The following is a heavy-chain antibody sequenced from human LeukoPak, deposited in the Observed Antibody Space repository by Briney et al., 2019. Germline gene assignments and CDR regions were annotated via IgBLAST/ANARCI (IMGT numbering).Heavy chain of an antibody. CDR1: GFTFSSYA. V-gene: IGHV3-30*03. CDR2: TAFNGSHNDYVT. D-gene: IGHD6-19*01. CDR3: ARDGGSGWRGTVRF. Sequence: PGGSLRLSCAASGFTFSSYAMTWVRQAPGKGLEWVAVTAFNGSHNDYVTSYGNSVKGRFTISRDNSKNTLYLQMSSLRAEDTAVYYCARDGGSGWRGTVRFWGQGTMLIVSS. J-gene: IGHJ3*01.